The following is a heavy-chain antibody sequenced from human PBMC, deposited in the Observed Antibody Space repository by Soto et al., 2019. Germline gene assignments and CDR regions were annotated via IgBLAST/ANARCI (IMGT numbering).Heavy chain of an antibody. Sequence: GGSLRLSCAASGFTFRSFAMSWVRQAPGKGLEWVSTTRVTGATTSYADSVGGRVTISRDNSKNTLYLQMNSLRVDDTSVYYCATLAIPYNWLAPWGLRTLVTVSS. D-gene: IGHD5-12*01. CDR1: GFTFRSFA. J-gene: IGHJ5*02. CDR2: TRVTGATT. CDR3: ATLAIPYNWLAP. V-gene: IGHV3-23*01.